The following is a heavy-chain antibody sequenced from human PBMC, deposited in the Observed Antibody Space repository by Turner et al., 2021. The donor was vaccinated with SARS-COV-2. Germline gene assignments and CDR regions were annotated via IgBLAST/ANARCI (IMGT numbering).Heavy chain of an antibody. CDR2: LDPEDGET. D-gene: IGHD2-21*02. CDR3: TTGYAYCGGDCSIHY. J-gene: IGHJ4*02. V-gene: IGHV1-24*01. CDR1: GYTLTELS. Sequence: QVQLVQSGAEVKKPGASVKVSCKVSGYTLTELSMHWVRQAPGKGLEWMGGLDPEDGETIYAKKFQGRVTMTEDTSTDTAYMELSSLRSEDTAVYYCTTGYAYCGGDCSIHYWGQGTLVTVSS.